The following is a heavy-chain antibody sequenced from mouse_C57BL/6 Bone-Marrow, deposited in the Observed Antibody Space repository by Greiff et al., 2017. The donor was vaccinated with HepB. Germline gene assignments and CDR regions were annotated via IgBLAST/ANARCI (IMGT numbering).Heavy chain of an antibody. D-gene: IGHD2-1*01. CDR3: ARWPIYYGNYHWYFDV. Sequence: VKLQESGAELMKPGASVKLSCKATGYTFTGYWIEWVKQRPGHGLEWIGEILPGSGSTNYNEKFKGKATFTADTSSNTAYMQLSSLTTEDSAIYYCARWPIYYGNYHWYFDVWGTGTTVTVSS. CDR2: ILPGSGST. J-gene: IGHJ1*03. V-gene: IGHV1-9*01. CDR1: GYTFTGYW.